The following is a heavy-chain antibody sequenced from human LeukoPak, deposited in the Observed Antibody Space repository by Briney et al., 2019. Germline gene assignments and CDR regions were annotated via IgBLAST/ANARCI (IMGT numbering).Heavy chain of an antibody. J-gene: IGHJ6*03. CDR2: IYYSGST. Sequence: PSETLSLTCTVSGGSISSYYWSWIRQPPGKGLEWIGYIYYSGSTYYNPSLKSRVTISVDTSKNQFSLKLSSVTAADTAVYYCASALSNGYCSGGSCYYHYYMDVWGKGTTVTVSS. CDR1: GGSISSYY. CDR3: ASALSNGYCSGGSCYYHYYMDV. V-gene: IGHV4-59*12. D-gene: IGHD2-15*01.